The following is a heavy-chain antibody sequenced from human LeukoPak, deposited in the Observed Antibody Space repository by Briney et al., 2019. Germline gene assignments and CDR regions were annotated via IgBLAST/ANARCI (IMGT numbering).Heavy chain of an antibody. CDR1: GFTFSSYA. D-gene: IGHD6-13*01. J-gene: IGHJ4*02. CDR2: ISGSGGST. V-gene: IGHV3-23*01. Sequence: GGSLRLSCAASGFTFSSYAMSWVRQAPGKGLDWVSSISGSGGSTIYADSVKGRFTISRDNSKNTLFLQMNSLRTEDTAVYYCAKGRIAAAGTTSPDYWGQGTLVTVSS. CDR3: AKGRIAAAGTTSPDY.